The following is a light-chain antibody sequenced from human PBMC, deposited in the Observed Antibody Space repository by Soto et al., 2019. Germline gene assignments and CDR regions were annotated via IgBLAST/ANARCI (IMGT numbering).Light chain of an antibody. CDR1: SSDVGGYNY. CDR2: EVN. J-gene: IGLJ1*01. CDR3: SSYAGSSNV. V-gene: IGLV2-8*01. Sequence: QSVLTQPPSASGSPGQSVAISCTGTSSDVGGYNYVSWYQQHPGKAPKLMIYEVNKRPSGVPDRFSSSKSGNTASLTVSGLQAEHEADSYCSSYAGSSNVFGTRTKVTV.